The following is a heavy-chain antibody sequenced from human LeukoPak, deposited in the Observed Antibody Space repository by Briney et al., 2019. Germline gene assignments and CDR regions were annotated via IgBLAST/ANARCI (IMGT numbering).Heavy chain of an antibody. CDR2: IYPGDSDA. CDR1: GYSFTSYW. V-gene: IGHV5-51*01. Sequence: GESLKISCKGSGYSFTSYWIGWVRQMPGKGLKWMGIIYPGDSDARYSPSFQGQVTISADKSISTAYLQWSSLKASDTAMYYCARPESLLWFGQQYTWFDPWGQGTLVTVSP. D-gene: IGHD3-10*01. J-gene: IGHJ5*02. CDR3: ARPESLLWFGQQYTWFDP.